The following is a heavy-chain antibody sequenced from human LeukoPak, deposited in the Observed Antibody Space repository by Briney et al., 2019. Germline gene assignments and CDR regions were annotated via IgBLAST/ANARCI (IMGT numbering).Heavy chain of an antibody. Sequence: GGSLRLSCAASGFTVSSNYMSWVRQAPGKGLEWVSVIYSDGTTKYADSVKGRFTIYRDISKNTLYFQMNSLRAEDTAVYYCARDRAGSYSYTLDVWGQGTMVTVSS. CDR3: ARDRAGSYSYTLDV. CDR1: GFTVSSNY. D-gene: IGHD3-16*01. V-gene: IGHV3-53*01. CDR2: IYSDGTT. J-gene: IGHJ3*01.